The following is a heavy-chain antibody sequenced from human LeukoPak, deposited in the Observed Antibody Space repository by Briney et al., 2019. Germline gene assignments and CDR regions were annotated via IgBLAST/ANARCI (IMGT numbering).Heavy chain of an antibody. V-gene: IGHV3-7*01. CDR1: GFTFSNHW. CDR2: IDEDGDVK. D-gene: IGHD5-12*01. CDR3: AIHVPRGRSDFDC. Sequence: GGSLRLSCAASGFTFSNHWMVWVRQPPGKGPEWVANIDEDGDVKSYAESVKGRFTVSRDNGRTSVYLQMNSLRAEDTAIYYCAIHVPRGRSDFDCWGQGALVTVS. J-gene: IGHJ4*02.